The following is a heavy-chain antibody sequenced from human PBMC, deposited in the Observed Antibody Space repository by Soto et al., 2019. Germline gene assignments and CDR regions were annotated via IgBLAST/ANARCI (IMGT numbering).Heavy chain of an antibody. D-gene: IGHD2-2*01. CDR2: ISYDGSNK. CDR1: GFTFSTYA. V-gene: IGHV3-30-3*01. J-gene: IGHJ4*02. Sequence: GGSLRLSCAASGFTFSTYAMQWVRQAPGKGLEWVAVISYDGSNKYYADSVEGRFTISRDNSKNTLYLQMNSLRAEDTAVYYCARDRPSPYCSSTSCSSYFDSWGQGTQVTVSS. CDR3: ARDRPSPYCSSTSCSSYFDS.